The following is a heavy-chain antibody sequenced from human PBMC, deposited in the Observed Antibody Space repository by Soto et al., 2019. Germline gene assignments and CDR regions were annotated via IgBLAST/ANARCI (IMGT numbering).Heavy chain of an antibody. Sequence: SETLSLTCAVSGGSISSGGYSWSWIRQPPEKGLEWIGYIYHSGSTYYNPSLKSRVTISVDRSKNQFSLKLSSVTAADTAVYYCARGGYSSSPNWFDPWGQGTLVTVS. CDR3: ARGGYSSSPNWFDP. CDR2: IYHSGST. J-gene: IGHJ5*02. D-gene: IGHD6-6*01. CDR1: GGSISSGGYS. V-gene: IGHV4-30-2*01.